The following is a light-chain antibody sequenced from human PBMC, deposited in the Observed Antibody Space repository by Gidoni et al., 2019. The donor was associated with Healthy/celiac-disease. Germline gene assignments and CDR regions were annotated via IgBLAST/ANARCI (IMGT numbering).Light chain of an antibody. J-gene: IGKJ4*01. CDR3: QQRSNWRSLT. Sequence: VLTQSPATLSLSPGERATLSCRASQSVSSYLAWYQQKPGQAPRLLIYDASNRATGIPARFSGSGSGTDCTLTISSLEPEDFAVYYCQQRSNWRSLTFGGGTKVEIK. CDR2: DAS. CDR1: QSVSSY. V-gene: IGKV3-11*01.